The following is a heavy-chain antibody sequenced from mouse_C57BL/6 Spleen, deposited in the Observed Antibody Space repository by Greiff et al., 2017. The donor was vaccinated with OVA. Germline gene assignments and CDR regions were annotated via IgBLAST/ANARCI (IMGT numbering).Heavy chain of an antibody. J-gene: IGHJ2*01. Sequence: VKLLESGAELVKPGASVKLSCKASGYTFTEYPIHWVKQRSGQGLEWIGWFYPGSGSIKYNEKFKDKATLTADKSSSTVYMELSRLTSEDSAVYFCARHGLYYYGSSPYYFDYWGQGTTLTVSS. V-gene: IGHV1-62-2*01. CDR1: GYTFTEYP. CDR3: ARHGLYYYGSSPYYFDY. D-gene: IGHD1-1*01. CDR2: FYPGSGSI.